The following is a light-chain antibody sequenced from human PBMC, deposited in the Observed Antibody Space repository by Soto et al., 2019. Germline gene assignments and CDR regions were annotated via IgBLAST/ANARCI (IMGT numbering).Light chain of an antibody. CDR2: GAS. Sequence: EIVMTQSPATLSVSPGERATLSCRASQSVSTNLAWYQQKPGQAPRLLIYGASIRATGIPARFSGSGSGTEFTLTISSLQSEDFAVYYCQQYHKWPPRTFGQGTKVEIK. CDR1: QSVSTN. J-gene: IGKJ1*01. V-gene: IGKV3-15*01. CDR3: QQYHKWPPRT.